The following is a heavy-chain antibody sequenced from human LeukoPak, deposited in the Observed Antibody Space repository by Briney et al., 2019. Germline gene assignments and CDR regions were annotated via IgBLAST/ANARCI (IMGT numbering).Heavy chain of an antibody. CDR1: GFTFSSYS. J-gene: IGHJ4*02. CDR3: ARDAAYGYDRFDY. CDR2: ISTSSSYI. Sequence: GGSLRLSCAASGFTFSSYSMNWVRQAPGKGLEWVSSISTSSSYIYYADSVKGRFTISRDNAKNSLYLQMNSLRAEDTAVYYCARDAAYGYDRFDYWGQGTQVTVSS. V-gene: IGHV3-21*01. D-gene: IGHD5-18*01.